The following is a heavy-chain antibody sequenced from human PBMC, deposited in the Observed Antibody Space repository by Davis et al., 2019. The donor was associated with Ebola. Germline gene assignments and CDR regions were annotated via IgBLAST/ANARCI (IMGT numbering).Heavy chain of an antibody. D-gene: IGHD1/OR15-1a*01. CDR3: VTENWYRFES. Sequence: GESLKISCAASGFTFSSYGMHWVRQAPGKGLEGEAVISYDGSNKYYADSVKGRFTISRDNSKNTLYLQMNSLRIEDTAVYYCVTENWYRFESWGQGTLVTVSS. J-gene: IGHJ4*02. V-gene: IGHV3-30*03. CDR2: ISYDGSNK. CDR1: GFTFSSYG.